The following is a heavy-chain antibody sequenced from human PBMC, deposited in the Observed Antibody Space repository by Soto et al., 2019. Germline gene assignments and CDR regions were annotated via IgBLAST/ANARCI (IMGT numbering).Heavy chain of an antibody. CDR2: IYNSGDT. CDR1: GGSLITAGYF. D-gene: IGHD2-21*01. J-gene: IGHJ4*02. Sequence: PSETLSLTCTVSGGSLITAGYFWTWIRQRPGEGLEWIGYIYNSGDTYYSPSLQGRLTMSVDTSKHQFSLRLSSVTAADTAVYYCARSSGVSISNPPFDYWGQGTLVTVSS. CDR3: ARSSGVSISNPPFDY. V-gene: IGHV4-31*03.